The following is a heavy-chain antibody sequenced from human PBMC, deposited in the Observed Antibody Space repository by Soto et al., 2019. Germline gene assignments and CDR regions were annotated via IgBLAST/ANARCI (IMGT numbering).Heavy chain of an antibody. V-gene: IGHV1-18*01. Sequence: VKVSCKASGYTFTSYGISWVRQAPGQGLEWMGWISAYNGNTNYAQKLQGRVTMTTDTSTSTAYMELRSLRSDDTAVYYCARDGGHIVVVTAIRGDDAFDIWGQGTMVTVSS. CDR1: GYTFTSYG. CDR2: ISAYNGNT. CDR3: ARDGGHIVVVTAIRGDDAFDI. D-gene: IGHD2-21*02. J-gene: IGHJ3*02.